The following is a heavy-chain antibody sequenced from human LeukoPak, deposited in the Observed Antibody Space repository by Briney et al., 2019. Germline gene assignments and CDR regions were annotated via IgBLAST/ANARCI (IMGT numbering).Heavy chain of an antibody. J-gene: IGHJ4*02. CDR2: IFYSGST. CDR1: SGSISTSNYY. CDR3: AKRSGYYWYYFDY. D-gene: IGHD3-22*01. Sequence: SETLSLTCTVSSGSISTSNYYWGWVRQPPGKALEWIGNIFYSGSTYYSPSLKSRVTISVDTSKNQFSLKLSSVTAADTAVYYCAKRSGYYWYYFDYWGQGTLVTVSS. V-gene: IGHV4-39*07.